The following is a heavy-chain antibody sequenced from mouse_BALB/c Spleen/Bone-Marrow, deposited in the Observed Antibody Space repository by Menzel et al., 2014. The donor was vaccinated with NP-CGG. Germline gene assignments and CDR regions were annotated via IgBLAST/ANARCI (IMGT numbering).Heavy chain of an antibody. CDR3: ARDKGRVFFDY. J-gene: IGHJ2*01. V-gene: IGHV7-3*02. CDR1: GFTFTDYY. CDR2: IRNKANGYTT. Sequence: EVMLVESGGGLVQPGGSLRLSCATSGFTFTDYYMNWVRQPPGKALEWLGFIRNKANGYTTEYSASVKSRFTISRDNSQNILYLQMNTLRADDSATYYCARDKGRVFFDYWCQGTTLTVSS.